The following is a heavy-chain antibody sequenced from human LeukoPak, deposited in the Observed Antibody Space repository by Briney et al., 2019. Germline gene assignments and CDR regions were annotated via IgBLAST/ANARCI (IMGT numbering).Heavy chain of an antibody. Sequence: GGSLRLSCAASGLTISSYSMNWVRQAPGKGLQWVSYISSSSSTIYYADSVKGRFTISRDNAKNSLYLQMNSLRAEDTAVYYCASRKSYYDSSGFSSDAFDIWGQGTMVTVSS. V-gene: IGHV3-48*04. CDR2: ISSSSSTI. D-gene: IGHD3-22*01. CDR1: GLTISSYS. J-gene: IGHJ3*02. CDR3: ASRKSYYDSSGFSSDAFDI.